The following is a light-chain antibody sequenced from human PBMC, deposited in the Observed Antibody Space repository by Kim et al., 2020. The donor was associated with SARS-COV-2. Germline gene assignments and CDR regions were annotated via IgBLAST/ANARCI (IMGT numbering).Light chain of an antibody. V-gene: IGKV3-15*01. CDR1: QSVSNN. CDR3: QQYNNWPPWT. Sequence: SPGERVILSCRASQSVSNNLAWYQQRPGQAPRLLSYGASTRATDIPVGFTGSGSGTEFTLTISRLRSEDFAVYYCQQYNNWPPWTFGQGTKVDIK. J-gene: IGKJ1*01. CDR2: GAS.